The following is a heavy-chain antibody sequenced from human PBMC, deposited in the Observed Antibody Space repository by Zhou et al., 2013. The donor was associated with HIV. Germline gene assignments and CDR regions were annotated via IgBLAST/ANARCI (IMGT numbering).Heavy chain of an antibody. CDR1: GGSFNNYD. J-gene: IGHJ4*02. CDR2: IIPIFGKA. CDR3: ARTHKGRSFDY. D-gene: IGHD3-10*01. Sequence: QVQMVQSGAEVKKTGSSVKVSCKASGGSFNNYDISWVRQGPGQGLEWMGGIIPIFGKANYAQKFQGRVTITTDESTSTAYMELGSLRSEDTAVYYCARTHKGRSFDYWGQGTLVTVSS. V-gene: IGHV1-69*05.